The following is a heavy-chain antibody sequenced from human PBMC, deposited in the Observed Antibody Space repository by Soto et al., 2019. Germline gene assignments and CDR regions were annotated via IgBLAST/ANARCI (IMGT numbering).Heavy chain of an antibody. CDR3: AKAFPYCGGDCYHPGGDYYYYYGMDV. CDR1: GFTFSSYA. V-gene: IGHV3-23*01. Sequence: HPGGSLRLSCAASGFTFSSYAMSWVRQAPGKGLEWVSAISGSGGSTYYADSVKGRFTISRDNSKNTLYLQMNSLRAEDTAVYYCAKAFPYCGGDCYHPGGDYYYYYGMDVWGQGTTVTVSS. D-gene: IGHD2-21*02. J-gene: IGHJ6*02. CDR2: ISGSGGST.